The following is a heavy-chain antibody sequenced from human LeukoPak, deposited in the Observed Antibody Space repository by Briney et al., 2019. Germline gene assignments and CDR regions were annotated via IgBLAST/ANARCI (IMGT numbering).Heavy chain of an antibody. CDR1: GFTFSSYW. CDR3: ARATSYSSSWYDEGYYFDY. Sequence: PGGSLRLSCAASGFTFSSYWMSWVRQAPGKGLEWVANIKQDGSEKYYVDSVKGRFTISSDNAKNSLYLQMNSLRAEDTAVYYCARATSYSSSWYDEGYYFDYWGQGTLVTVSS. J-gene: IGHJ4*02. CDR2: IKQDGSEK. D-gene: IGHD6-13*01. V-gene: IGHV3-7*01.